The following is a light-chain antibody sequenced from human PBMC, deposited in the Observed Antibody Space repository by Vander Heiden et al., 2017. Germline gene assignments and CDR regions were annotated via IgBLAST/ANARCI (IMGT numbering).Light chain of an antibody. CDR3: QQYDNLPYT. CDR2: DAS. J-gene: IGKJ2*01. CDR1: QDISNY. V-gene: IGKV1-33*01. Sequence: DIQMTQSPSSLSASVGDRVTITCQASQDISNYLNWYQQKPGKAPKLLIYDASNLETGVPSRFSGSGSGTDFTFNISSLQPEDIATYYCQQYDNLPYTFGQGTKLDIK.